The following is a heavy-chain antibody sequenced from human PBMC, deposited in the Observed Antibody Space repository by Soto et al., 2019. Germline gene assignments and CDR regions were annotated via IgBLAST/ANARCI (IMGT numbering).Heavy chain of an antibody. CDR3: AKDIFTVAARLAYFDY. V-gene: IGHV3-9*01. D-gene: IGHD6-6*01. CDR2: ISWNSGSI. CDR1: GFTFDDYA. Sequence: PGGSLRLSCAASGFTFDDYAMHWVRQAPGKGLEWVSGISWNSGSIGYADSVKGRFTISRDNAKNSLYLQMNSLRAEDTALYYCAKDIFTVAARLAYFDYWGHGTLVTVSS. J-gene: IGHJ4*01.